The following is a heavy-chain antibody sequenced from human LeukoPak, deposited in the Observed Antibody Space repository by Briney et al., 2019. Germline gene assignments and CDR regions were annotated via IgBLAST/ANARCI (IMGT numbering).Heavy chain of an antibody. CDR3: ARDLADYGKPNWSDR. CDR2: IYISGSA. J-gene: IGHJ5*02. D-gene: IGHD4-17*01. Sequence: SETLSLTCTVSGGSISSYYWSWIRQPACKGLEWIGRIYISGSANYNPSLKSRVTMSGDTSKNQFSLKLSYVTAADPAVYYCARDLADYGKPNWSDRRGQGTLVTVSS. V-gene: IGHV4-4*07. CDR1: GGSISSYY.